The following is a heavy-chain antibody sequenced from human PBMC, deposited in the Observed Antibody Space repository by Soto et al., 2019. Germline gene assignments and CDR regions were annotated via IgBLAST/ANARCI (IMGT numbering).Heavy chain of an antibody. D-gene: IGHD3-9*01. CDR2: ISYDGSNK. V-gene: IGHV3-30*18. Sequence: QVQLVESGGGVVQPGRSLRLSCAASGFTFSSYGMHWVRQAPGKGLEWVAVISYDGSNKYYADSVKGRFTISRDNSKNTLYLQMNSLRAEDTAVYYCAKDPHYDILTGPIIGSGYYYYGMDVW. J-gene: IGHJ6*01. CDR1: GFTFSSYG. CDR3: AKDPHYDILTGPIIGSGYYYYGMDV.